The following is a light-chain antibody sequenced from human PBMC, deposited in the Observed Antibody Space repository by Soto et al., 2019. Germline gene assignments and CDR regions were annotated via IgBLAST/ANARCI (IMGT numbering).Light chain of an antibody. Sequence: DIQMTQSPSSMSASVGGRVTITCRASQSISNYLNWYQQKPGKAPKLLIYAASSLQSGVPSRFSGSGSGTDFTLTISSLQPEDFATYYCQQSYSTPPTFGGGTKVDI. CDR2: AAS. CDR3: QQSYSTPPT. V-gene: IGKV1-39*01. J-gene: IGKJ4*01. CDR1: QSISNY.